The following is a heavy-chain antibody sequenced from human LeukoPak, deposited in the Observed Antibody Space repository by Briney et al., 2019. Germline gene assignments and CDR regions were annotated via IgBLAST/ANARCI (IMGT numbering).Heavy chain of an antibody. Sequence: GGSLRLSCAASGFTFSSYGMHWVRQAPGKGLEWVAVIWYDGSNKYYADSVKGRFTISRDNSKNTLYLQMNSLRAEDTAVYYCARGIAVAGHYFDYWGQGTLVTVSS. CDR1: GFTFSSYG. CDR2: IWYDGSNK. J-gene: IGHJ4*02. D-gene: IGHD6-19*01. V-gene: IGHV3-33*01. CDR3: ARGIAVAGHYFDY.